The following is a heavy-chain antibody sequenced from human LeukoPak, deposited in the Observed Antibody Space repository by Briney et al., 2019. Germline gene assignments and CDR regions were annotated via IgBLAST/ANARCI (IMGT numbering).Heavy chain of an antibody. CDR2: ISGSGGST. V-gene: IGHV3-23*01. CDR1: GFTFSSYA. J-gene: IGHJ3*02. D-gene: IGHD6-6*01. Sequence: GGSLRLSCAASGFTFSSYAMSWVRQAPGKGLEWVSAISGSGGSTYYADSVKGRFTISRDNSKNTLYLQMNSLRAEDTAVYYCAKDIKRVRRVADAFDIWGQGTMVTVSS. CDR3: AKDIKRVRRVADAFDI.